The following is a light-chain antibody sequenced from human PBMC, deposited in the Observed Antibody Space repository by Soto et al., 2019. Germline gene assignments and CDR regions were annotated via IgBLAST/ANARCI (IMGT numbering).Light chain of an antibody. CDR2: AAS. V-gene: IGKV1-8*01. J-gene: IGKJ3*01. Sequence: AIRMTQSPSSLSASTGDRVTITCRASQGISSYLACYQQKPGKAPKPLIYAASTLQSGVPSRFSGSGSGTEFTLTISSLQPEDFATYYCQQLNSYPLTFGPGTKVDI. CDR1: QGISSY. CDR3: QQLNSYPLT.